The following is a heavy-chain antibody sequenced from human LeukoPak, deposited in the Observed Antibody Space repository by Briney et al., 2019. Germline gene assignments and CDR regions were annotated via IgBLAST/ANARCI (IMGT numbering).Heavy chain of an antibody. CDR3: ARVGEDVEMTPIPLDF. Sequence: GGSLRLSCVVSGFTFSTYSMNWVRQAPGKGLEWVSSISNSNDYIHYADSIKGRFTISRDNSKNSLYLEMNSLRADDTAVYYCARVGEDVEMTPIPLDFWGQGTLVTVSS. CDR2: ISNSNDYI. J-gene: IGHJ4*02. V-gene: IGHV3-21*01. D-gene: IGHD5-24*01. CDR1: GFTFSTYS.